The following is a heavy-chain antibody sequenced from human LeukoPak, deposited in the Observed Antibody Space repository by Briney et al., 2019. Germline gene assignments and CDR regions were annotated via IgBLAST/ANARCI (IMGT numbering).Heavy chain of an antibody. CDR2: IIPIFGTA. J-gene: IGHJ4*02. CDR1: GGTFSSYA. CDR3: ARAPGGRGGDLDY. V-gene: IGHV1-69*13. Sequence: SVKVSCKASGGTFSSYAISWVRQAPGQGLERMGGIIPIFGTANYAQKFQGRVTITADESTSTAYMELSSLRSEDTAVYYCARAPGGRGGDLDYWGQGTLVTVSS. D-gene: IGHD1-26*01.